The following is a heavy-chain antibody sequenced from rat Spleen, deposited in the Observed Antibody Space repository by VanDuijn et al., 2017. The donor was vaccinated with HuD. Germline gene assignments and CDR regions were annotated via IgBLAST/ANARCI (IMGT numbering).Heavy chain of an antibody. D-gene: IGHD1-3*01. Sequence: EVQLKESGPGLVQPSQTLSLTCTVSGFSLTDYSVHWVRQPPGKGLEWMGVMWSGGSTAYNSALKSRLSISRDTSKSQVFLKMNSLQTEDTAIYYCTREGINYGSSSVMDAWGQGASVTVSS. CDR1: GFSLTDYS. CDR3: TREGINYGSSSVMDA. J-gene: IGHJ4*01. V-gene: IGHV2S63*01. CDR2: MWSGGST.